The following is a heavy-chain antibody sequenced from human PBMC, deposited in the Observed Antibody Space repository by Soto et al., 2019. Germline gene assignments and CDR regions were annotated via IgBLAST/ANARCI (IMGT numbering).Heavy chain of an antibody. CDR1: GFTFSSYA. J-gene: IGHJ4*02. CDR2: VSGSGGST. V-gene: IGHV3-23*01. Sequence: EVQLLESGGGLVQPGGSLRLSCAASGFTFSSYAMRWVRQAPGKGLEWVSAVSGSGGSTYYADSVKGRFTISRDNSKNTLYLQMNSLRAEDTAVYYCARRGSGSYYDYWGQGTLVTVSS. D-gene: IGHD1-26*01. CDR3: ARRGSGSYYDY.